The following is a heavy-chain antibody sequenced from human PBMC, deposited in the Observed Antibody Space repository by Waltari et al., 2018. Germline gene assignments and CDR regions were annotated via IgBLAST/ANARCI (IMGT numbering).Heavy chain of an antibody. J-gene: IGHJ4*02. CDR3: ATPGIAAAGAIDY. Sequence: QVQLVQSGAEVKKPGASVKVSCKAYGYTFTSSYMHWVRQSPGQGLEWMGIINPSGGSTSYAQKFQGRGTMTRDTSTSTVYMELSSLRSEDTAVYYCATPGIAAAGAIDYWGQGTLVTVSS. V-gene: IGHV1-46*01. CDR1: GYTFTSSY. D-gene: IGHD6-13*01. CDR2: INPSGGST.